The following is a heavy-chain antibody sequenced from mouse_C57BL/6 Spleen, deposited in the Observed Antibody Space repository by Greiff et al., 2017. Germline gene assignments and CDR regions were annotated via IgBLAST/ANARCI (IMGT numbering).Heavy chain of an antibody. J-gene: IGHJ4*01. CDR2: IYPRSGNT. Sequence: VQLQQSGAELARPGASVKLSCKASGYTFTSYGISWVKQRTGQGLEWIGEIYPRSGNTSYNEKFKGKATLTADKSSSTAYMELRRLTSEDSAVYFCASPLQLRLDAMDYWGQGTSVTVSS. V-gene: IGHV1-81*01. CDR3: ASPLQLRLDAMDY. D-gene: IGHD3-2*02. CDR1: GYTFTSYG.